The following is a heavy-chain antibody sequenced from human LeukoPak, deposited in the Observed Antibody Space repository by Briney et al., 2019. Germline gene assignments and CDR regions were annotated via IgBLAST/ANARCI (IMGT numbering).Heavy chain of an antibody. J-gene: IGHJ4*02. D-gene: IGHD3-3*01. Sequence: GGSLRLSCAASGFTFSSYWMSWVRQTPGEGLEYLANINQVGSQTYYMDSVKGRLTISRDNAKNSLYLQMNSLRADDTAVYYCARDPGVVAFHYFDYWGQGSLVTVSS. CDR1: GFTFSSYW. CDR2: INQVGSQT. V-gene: IGHV3-7*03. CDR3: ARDPGVVAFHYFDY.